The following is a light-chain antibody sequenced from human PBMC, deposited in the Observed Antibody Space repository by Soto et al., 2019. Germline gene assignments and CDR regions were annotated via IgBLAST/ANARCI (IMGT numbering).Light chain of an antibody. V-gene: IGLV2-14*01. CDR3: SSYTTRDTLV. CDR2: EVG. CDR1: YSDVGYYSL. J-gene: IGLJ3*02. Sequence: QSVLTQPASVSGSPGRSITISCTGTYSDVGYYSLVSWYQQHPGKAPKLIIYEVGNRPSGVSNRFSGSKSGNTASLTISGLQADDDGDYYCSSYTTRDTLVFGGGTKLTVL.